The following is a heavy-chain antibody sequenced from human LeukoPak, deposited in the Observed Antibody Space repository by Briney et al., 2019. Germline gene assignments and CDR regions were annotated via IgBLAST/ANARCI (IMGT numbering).Heavy chain of an antibody. D-gene: IGHD3-9*01. CDR1: GFTFSSYE. Sequence: GGSLRLSCAASGFTFSSYEMNWVRQAPGKGLEWVANIKQDGSEKYYVDSVKGRFTISRDNAKNSLYLQMNSLRAQDTAVYYCARDPGYFDSFDYWGQGTLVTVSS. J-gene: IGHJ4*02. CDR3: ARDPGYFDSFDY. V-gene: IGHV3-7*01. CDR2: IKQDGSEK.